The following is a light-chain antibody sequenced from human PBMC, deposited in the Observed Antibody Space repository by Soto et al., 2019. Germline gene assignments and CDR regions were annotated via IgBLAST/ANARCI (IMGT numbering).Light chain of an antibody. CDR2: DAS. Sequence: ALQLTQSPSSLSASVGDRVTITCRASQGISSALAWYQQKPGKAPKLLISDASTLESGVPSRFSGSACGTDFSLPSSSPLPEDVATYYCQQFYYYPPFTFGGGTKVEIK. CDR3: QQFYYYPPFT. CDR1: QGISSA. V-gene: IGKV1D-13*01. J-gene: IGKJ4*01.